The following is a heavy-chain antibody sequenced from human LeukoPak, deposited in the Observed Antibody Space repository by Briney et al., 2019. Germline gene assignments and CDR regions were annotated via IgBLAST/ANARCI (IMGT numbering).Heavy chain of an antibody. CDR2: IYNTGST. CDR3: AAGSGYFFDF. V-gene: IGHV4-39*01. D-gene: IGHD3-3*01. CDR1: GGSIGRTSYY. J-gene: IGHJ4*02. Sequence: PSETLSLTCTVSGGSIGRTSYYWGWIRQPPGKGLEWIGTIYNTGSTYYNPSLKSRVTISVDTSKNQFSLKLSSVTAADTALYYCAAGSGYFFDFWGQRTLVTVSS.